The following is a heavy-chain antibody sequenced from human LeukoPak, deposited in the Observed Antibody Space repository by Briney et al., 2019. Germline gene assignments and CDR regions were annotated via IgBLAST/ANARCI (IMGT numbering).Heavy chain of an antibody. CDR1: GYSFTSYD. J-gene: IGHJ4*02. CDR2: MNPSSGDT. CDR3: AAHTYYYSSGSFGH. Sequence: ASVKVSCKASGYSFTSYDINWVRQATGQGPEWIGWMNPSSGDTGYAQRFQGRVTMTRDTSTSTASLELSSLTSDDTADYYCAAHTYYYSSGSFGHWGQGTLVTVSS. V-gene: IGHV1-8*01. D-gene: IGHD3-10*01.